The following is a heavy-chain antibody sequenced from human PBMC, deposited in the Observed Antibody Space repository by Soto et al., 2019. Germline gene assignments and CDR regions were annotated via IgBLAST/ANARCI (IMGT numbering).Heavy chain of an antibody. CDR2: IYYSGST. V-gene: IGHV4-31*03. Sequence: TSETLSLTCTVSGGSISSGGYYWSWIRQHPGKGLEWIGYIYYSGSTYYNPSLKSRVTISVDTSKNQFSLKLSSVTAADTAVYYCARTLGAANDYYYYGMDVWGQGTTVTVSS. CDR3: ARTLGAANDYYYYGMDV. D-gene: IGHD3-16*01. CDR1: GGSISSGGYY. J-gene: IGHJ6*02.